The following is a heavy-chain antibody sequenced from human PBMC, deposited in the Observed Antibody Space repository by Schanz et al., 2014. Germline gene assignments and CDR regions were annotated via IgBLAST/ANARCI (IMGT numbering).Heavy chain of an antibody. CDR1: GFTLSNYA. CDR2: ISASGGTT. Sequence: EVQLLESGGGLVQPGGSLRLSCAASGFTLSNYAMSWVRQAPGKGLEWVSAISASGGTTYYADSVKGRFTISRDNSKNTLYLQMNSLRPEDTAVYYCARGGFGEVSYFDYWGQGTLVTVSS. D-gene: IGHD3-10*01. CDR3: ARGGFGEVSYFDY. V-gene: IGHV3-23*01. J-gene: IGHJ4*02.